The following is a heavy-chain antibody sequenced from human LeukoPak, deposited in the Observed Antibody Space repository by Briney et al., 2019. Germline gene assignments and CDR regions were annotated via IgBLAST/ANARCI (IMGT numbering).Heavy chain of an antibody. CDR1: GFTFSSYE. Sequence: PGGSLRLSCAASGFTFSSYEMNWVRQAPGKGLEWVSYINSSGSTIYYADSVKGRFTISRDNAKNSLYLQMNSLRAEDTAVYYCASAGGYSSSSLNDHADYTGAYWGQGTLVTVSS. V-gene: IGHV3-48*03. D-gene: IGHD6-6*01. J-gene: IGHJ4*02. CDR3: ASAGGYSSSSLNDHADYTGAY. CDR2: INSSGSTI.